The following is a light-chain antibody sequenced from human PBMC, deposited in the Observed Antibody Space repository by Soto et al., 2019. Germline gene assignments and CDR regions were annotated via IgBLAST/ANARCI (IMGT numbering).Light chain of an antibody. CDR1: QSISRY. J-gene: IGKJ5*01. V-gene: IGKV1-39*01. Sequence: DIQITMSPSSLSASIGDRVTITCRASQSISRYLNWYQQKPGKAPNLLIYVASSLQSEVPSRFSGSGSGTDFTLTITSLQPEDFATYYCQQSYGTPITFGQGTRLDNK. CDR3: QQSYGTPIT. CDR2: VAS.